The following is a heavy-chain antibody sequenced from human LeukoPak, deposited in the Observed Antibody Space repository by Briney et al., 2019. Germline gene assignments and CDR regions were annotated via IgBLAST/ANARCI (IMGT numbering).Heavy chain of an antibody. Sequence: SETLSLTCTVSGGSISSYYWSWIRQPPGKGLEWIGYIYYSGSTNYKPSLKSRVTISVETSKNQFSLKLSSVTAADTAVYFCARGPYSYDSSGAFDIWGQGTMVTVSS. CDR3: ARGPYSYDSSGAFDI. J-gene: IGHJ3*02. CDR1: GGSISSYY. D-gene: IGHD3-22*01. V-gene: IGHV4-59*08. CDR2: IYYSGST.